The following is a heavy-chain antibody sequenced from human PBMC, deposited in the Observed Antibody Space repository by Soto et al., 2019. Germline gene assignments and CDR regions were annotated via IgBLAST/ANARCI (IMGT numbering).Heavy chain of an antibody. CDR2: IWYDGSNK. CDR1: GFTFSSYG. CDR3: ARETPSHDYGDWGDY. V-gene: IGHV3-33*01. Sequence: GGSLRLSCAASGFTFSSYGMHWVRQAPGKGLEWVAVIWYDGSNKYYADSVKGRFTISRDNSKNTLYLQMNSLRAEDTAVYYCARETPSHDYGDWGDYWGQGTLVTVS. J-gene: IGHJ4*02. D-gene: IGHD4-17*01.